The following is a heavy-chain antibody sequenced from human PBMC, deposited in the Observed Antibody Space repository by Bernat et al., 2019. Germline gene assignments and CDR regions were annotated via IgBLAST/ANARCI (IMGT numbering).Heavy chain of an antibody. D-gene: IGHD3-22*01. CDR3: ARDPLRRYYDSSGSRPYFDY. CDR1: GFTFSSYW. CDR2: IKQDGSEK. Sequence: EVQLVESGGGLVQPGGSLRLSCAASGFTFSSYWMSWVRQAPGKGLEWVANIKQDGSEKYYLDSVKGRFTISSDNAKNSLYLQMNSLRAEDTAVYYCARDPLRRYYDSSGSRPYFDYWGQGTLVTVSS. V-gene: IGHV3-7*01. J-gene: IGHJ4*02.